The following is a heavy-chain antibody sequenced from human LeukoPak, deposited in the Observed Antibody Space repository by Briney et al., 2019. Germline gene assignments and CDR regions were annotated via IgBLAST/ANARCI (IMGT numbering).Heavy chain of an antibody. V-gene: IGHV1-69*05. Sequence: SVKVSCKASGGTFSSYAISWVRQAPGQGLEWMGGIIPIFGTANYAQKFQGRVTITTDESTSTAYMELSSLRSEDTAVYYCARDGVRRYCSGSSCYLSLDYWGQGTLVTVSS. CDR2: IIPIFGTA. CDR3: ARDGVRRYCSGSSCYLSLDY. CDR1: GGTFSSYA. D-gene: IGHD2-15*01. J-gene: IGHJ4*02.